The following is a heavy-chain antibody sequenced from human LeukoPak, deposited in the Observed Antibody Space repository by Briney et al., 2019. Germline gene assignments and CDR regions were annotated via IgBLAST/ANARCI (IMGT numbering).Heavy chain of an antibody. J-gene: IGHJ6*02. V-gene: IGHV1-46*01. Sequence: ASVKVSCKASGYTFTSYYMHWVRQAPGQGLEWMGIINPSGGSTSYAQKFQGRVTMTRDTSISTAYMELRSLRSEDTAVYYCARASEASSRYYGWYYYYYGTDVWGQGTTCTASS. CDR3: ARASEASSRYYGWYYYYYGTDV. CDR2: INPSGGST. D-gene: IGHD3-22*01. CDR1: GYTFTSYY.